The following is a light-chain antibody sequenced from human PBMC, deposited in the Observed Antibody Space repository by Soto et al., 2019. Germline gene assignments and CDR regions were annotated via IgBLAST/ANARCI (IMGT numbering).Light chain of an antibody. CDR1: QTILKY. Sequence: DIPLTQSPSSLSASVGDRVTITCRASQTILKYVNWYQKKPGQAPKLLIYDASTLPSGISSRFRGSGFGTDFTLTIDSLRPEDFATYYCQQRYTVVTFGQGTRLEIK. CDR3: QQRYTVVT. J-gene: IGKJ5*01. CDR2: DAS. V-gene: IGKV1-39*01.